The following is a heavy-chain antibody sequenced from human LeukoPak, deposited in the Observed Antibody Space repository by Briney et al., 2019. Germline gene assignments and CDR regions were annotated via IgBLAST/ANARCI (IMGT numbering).Heavy chain of an antibody. CDR2: ISGSGGST. V-gene: IGHV3-23*01. J-gene: IGHJ4*02. CDR3: AIPAYCSGGSCYSIGYFDY. Sequence: GGSLRLSCAASGSTFSSYAMSWVRQAPGKGLEWVSGISGSGGSTYYADSVKGRFTISRDNSKNTLYLQMNSLRAEDTAVYYCAIPAYCSGGSCYSIGYFDYWGQGTLVTVSS. CDR1: GSTFSSYA. D-gene: IGHD2-15*01.